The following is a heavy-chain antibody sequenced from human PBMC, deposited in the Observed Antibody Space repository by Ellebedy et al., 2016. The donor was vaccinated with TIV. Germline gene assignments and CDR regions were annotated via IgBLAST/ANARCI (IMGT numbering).Heavy chain of an antibody. J-gene: IGHJ4*02. D-gene: IGHD2-21*01. V-gene: IGHV3-30*02. CDR2: VQWGGSVK. CDR1: GFNFKGFS. CDR3: ARDYQVVNNLDY. Sequence: GESQKISCAASGFNFKGFSMHWVRQPPGKGLEWMAFVQWGGSVKNYADSVKGRFTVSRDDSKDTVFLQMDGLKPEDTALYYCARDYQVVNNLDYWGQGTLVTVSS.